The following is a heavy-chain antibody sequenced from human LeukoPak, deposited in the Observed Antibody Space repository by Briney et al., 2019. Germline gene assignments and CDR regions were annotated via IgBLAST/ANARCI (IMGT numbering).Heavy chain of an antibody. J-gene: IGHJ4*02. D-gene: IGHD6-13*01. Sequence: ASVKVSCKASGYTFTSYGISWVRQAPGQGLEWMGWISAYNGNTNYAQKLQGRVTMTTDTSTSTAYVELRSLRSDDTAVYYCARVYAGPAGSFDYWGQGTLVTVSS. CDR1: GYTFTSYG. CDR2: ISAYNGNT. CDR3: ARVYAGPAGSFDY. V-gene: IGHV1-18*01.